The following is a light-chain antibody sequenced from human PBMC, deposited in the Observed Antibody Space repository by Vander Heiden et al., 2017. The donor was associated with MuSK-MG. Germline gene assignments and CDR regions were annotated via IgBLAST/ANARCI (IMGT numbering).Light chain of an antibody. V-gene: IGKV1-39*01. Sequence: DIQISQSPSSLSASVGDRVTITCRASQSVSTYLNWYQQKSGKPPKVLVYAASSVQGGVPSRFSGSGSGTEFTLTISSLEPEEFSTYFCQQTYTTPFTFGPGTKVYLK. CDR1: QSVSTY. CDR3: QQTYTTPFT. CDR2: AAS. J-gene: IGKJ3*01.